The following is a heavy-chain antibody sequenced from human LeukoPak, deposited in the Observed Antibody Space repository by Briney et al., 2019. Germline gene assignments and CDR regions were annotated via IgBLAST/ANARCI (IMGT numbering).Heavy chain of an antibody. D-gene: IGHD6-6*01. CDR2: IYYSGST. J-gene: IGHJ4*02. CDR1: GGSISSYY. Sequence: KASETLSLTCTVSGGSISSYYWSWIRQPPGKGLEWIGYIYYSGSTNYNPSLKSRVTISVDTSKNQFSLKLSSVTAADTAVYYCARGGIAARPFWGYWGQGTLVTVSS. CDR3: ARGGIAARPFWGY. V-gene: IGHV4-59*01.